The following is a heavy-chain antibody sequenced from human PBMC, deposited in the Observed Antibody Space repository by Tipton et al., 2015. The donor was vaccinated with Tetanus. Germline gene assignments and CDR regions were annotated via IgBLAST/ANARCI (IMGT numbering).Heavy chain of an antibody. V-gene: IGHV4-34*01. CDR1: DGSFNAYY. D-gene: IGHD5-24*01. Sequence: TLSLTCGVSDGSFNAYYWSWIRQTPGKGLEWIGEVNQSGSTKYNPSFNSRAAISVDTSKSQFSLRVRSVTAADTAVYYCARTTRRWLHPDYWGQGTLVTVSS. J-gene: IGHJ4*02. CDR3: ARTTRRWLHPDY. CDR2: VNQSGST.